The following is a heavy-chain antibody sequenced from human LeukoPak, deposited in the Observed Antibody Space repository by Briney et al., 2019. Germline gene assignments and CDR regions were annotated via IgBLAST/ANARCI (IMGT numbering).Heavy chain of an antibody. D-gene: IGHD3-10*01. CDR2: IGTAGNT. V-gene: IGHV3-13*04. CDR1: GFSFSSYD. J-gene: IGHJ3*02. CDR3: ARGMVRGVIGYAFDI. Sequence: WGSLRLSCAASGFSFSSYDMHWVRQATGKGLEWVSTIGTAGNTYYPGSVKGRFTISRENAKNSLYLQMNSLRAGDTAVYYCARGMVRGVIGYAFDIWGQGTMVTVSS.